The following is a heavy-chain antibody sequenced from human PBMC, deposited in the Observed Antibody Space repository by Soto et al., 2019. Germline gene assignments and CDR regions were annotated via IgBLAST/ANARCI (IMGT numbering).Heavy chain of an antibody. D-gene: IGHD6-13*01. V-gene: IGHV4-34*01. CDR1: GGTFSGYY. CDR2: INHSGST. CDR3: ARFRPGIAAAGTRGNWFDP. J-gene: IGHJ5*02. Sequence: SETLSLTCAVYGGTFSGYYWSWIRQPPGKGLEWIGKINHSGSTNYNPSLKSRVTITVDTSKNQFSLKLSSVTAADTAVYYCARFRPGIAAAGTRGNWFDPWGQGTLVTVSS.